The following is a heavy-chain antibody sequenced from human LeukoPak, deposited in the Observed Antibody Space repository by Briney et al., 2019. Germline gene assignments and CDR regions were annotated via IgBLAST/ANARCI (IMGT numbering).Heavy chain of an antibody. V-gene: IGHV4-59*01. CDR1: GGSISSYY. Sequence: PSETLSLTCTVSGGSISSYYWSWIRQPPGKGLEWIGYIYYSGSTNYNPSLKSRVTISVDTSKNQFSLKLSSVTAADTAVYYCARAIAAAGCFDYWGQGTLVAVSS. J-gene: IGHJ4*02. D-gene: IGHD6-13*01. CDR3: ARAIAAAGCFDY. CDR2: IYYSGST.